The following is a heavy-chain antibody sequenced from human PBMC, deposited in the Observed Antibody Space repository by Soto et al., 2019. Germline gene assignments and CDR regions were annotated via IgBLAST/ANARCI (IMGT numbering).Heavy chain of an antibody. CDR1: GGTFSSYA. D-gene: IGHD3-22*01. CDR3: ASGKGAYYYDSSGLDAFDI. CDR2: IIPIFGTA. J-gene: IGHJ3*02. Sequence: QVQLVQSGAEVKKPGSSVKVSCKASGGTFSSYAISWVRQAPGQGLEWMGGIIPIFGTANYAQKFQGRVTITADESTSTAYMELSSLRSEDTVVYYSASGKGAYYYDSSGLDAFDIWGQGTMVTVSS. V-gene: IGHV1-69*01.